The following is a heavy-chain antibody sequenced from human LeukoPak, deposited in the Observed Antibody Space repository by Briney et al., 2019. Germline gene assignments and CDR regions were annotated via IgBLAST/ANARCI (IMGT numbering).Heavy chain of an antibody. V-gene: IGHV4-39*07. D-gene: IGHD5-18*01. CDR3: ARLHDGYRYGADY. CDR2: VYYAGST. CDR1: GGSISSSVYY. Sequence: PSETLSLTCTVSGGSISSSVYYWGWIRQPPGKGLEWIGTVYYAGSTYYNPSLKSRVTISVDTSKNQFSLTLSPVTAADTAVYYCARLHDGYRYGADYWGQGTLVTAS. J-gene: IGHJ4*02.